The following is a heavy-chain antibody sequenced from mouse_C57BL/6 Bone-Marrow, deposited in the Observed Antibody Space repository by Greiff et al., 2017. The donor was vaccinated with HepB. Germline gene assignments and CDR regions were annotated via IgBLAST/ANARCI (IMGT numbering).Heavy chain of an antibody. CDR3: ARAYYSNYLYYFDY. CDR2: INPYNGGT. V-gene: IGHV1-19*01. D-gene: IGHD2-5*01. Sequence: EVQRVESGPVLVKPGASVKMSCKASGYTFTDYYMNWVKQSHGKSLEWIGVINPYNGGTSYNQKFKGKATLTVDKSSSTAYMELNSLTSEDSAVYYCARAYYSNYLYYFDYWGQGTTLTVSS. CDR1: GYTFTDYY. J-gene: IGHJ2*01.